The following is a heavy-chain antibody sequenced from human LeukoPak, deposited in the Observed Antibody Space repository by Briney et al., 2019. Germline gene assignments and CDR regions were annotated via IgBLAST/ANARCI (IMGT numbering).Heavy chain of an antibody. Sequence: PSETLSLTCTVSGGSISSSSYYWGWIRQPPGKGLEWIGSIYYSGSTYYNPSLKSRVTISVDTSKSQFSLKLSSVTAADTAVYYCARDWVFGGVIVPSDYWGQGTLVTVSS. J-gene: IGHJ4*02. CDR1: GGSISSSSYY. V-gene: IGHV4-39*07. CDR2: IYYSGST. CDR3: ARDWVFGGVIVPSDY. D-gene: IGHD3-16*02.